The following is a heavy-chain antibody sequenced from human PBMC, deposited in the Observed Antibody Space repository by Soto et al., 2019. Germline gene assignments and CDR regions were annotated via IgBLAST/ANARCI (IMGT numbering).Heavy chain of an antibody. Sequence: SETLSLTCRVSGGSMSGYYWSWIRQAPGKGLEWIGYVYYTGSTTYNPSLQSRVTISVDTSKNQFSLKLSSVTAADTAVYYCARSIAAAPPIGGMDVWGQGTTVTVSS. CDR2: VYYTGST. D-gene: IGHD6-13*01. J-gene: IGHJ6*02. CDR1: GGSMSGYY. V-gene: IGHV4-59*01. CDR3: ARSIAAAPPIGGMDV.